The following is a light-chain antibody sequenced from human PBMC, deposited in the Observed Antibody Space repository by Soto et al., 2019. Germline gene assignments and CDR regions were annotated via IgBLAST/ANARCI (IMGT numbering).Light chain of an antibody. CDR3: SSYTSRSTLEV. CDR1: SSDVGGYKY. Sequence: QSALTQPASVSGSPGQSITISCTGTSSDVGGYKYVSWYQQHPGKAPKLMIYEVSNRPSGVSNRFSGSKSGNTASLTISGLQAEDEADYYCSSYTSRSTLEVFGGGTKLTVL. V-gene: IGLV2-14*01. CDR2: EVS. J-gene: IGLJ3*02.